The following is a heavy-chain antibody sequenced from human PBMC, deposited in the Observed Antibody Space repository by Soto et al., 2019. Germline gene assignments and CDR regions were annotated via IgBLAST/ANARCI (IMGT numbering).Heavy chain of an antibody. CDR3: ARNINRNFNFDY. J-gene: IGHJ4*02. CDR1: GGSISSYY. V-gene: IGHV4-59*12. CDR2: FYYSGST. Sequence: SETLSLTCSVSGGSISSYYWSWIRQPPGKGLEWIGYFYYSGSTNYNPSLKSRVSISIDTSKNQFSLNLSSVTAADTAVYYCARNINRNFNFDYWGQGTLVTSPQ.